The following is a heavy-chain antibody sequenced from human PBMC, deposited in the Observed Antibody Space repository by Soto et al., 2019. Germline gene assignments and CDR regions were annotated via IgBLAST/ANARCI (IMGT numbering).Heavy chain of an antibody. Sequence: SETLSLTCTVSGGSISSSNYYWGWLRQPPGKGLEWIGYIYYSGSTNYNPSLKSRVTISVDTSKNQFSLKLSSVTAADTAVYYCARRYGGNFDFWGQGTLVTVSS. V-gene: IGHV4-61*05. J-gene: IGHJ4*02. D-gene: IGHD1-26*01. CDR1: GGSISSSNYY. CDR2: IYYSGST. CDR3: ARRYGGNFDF.